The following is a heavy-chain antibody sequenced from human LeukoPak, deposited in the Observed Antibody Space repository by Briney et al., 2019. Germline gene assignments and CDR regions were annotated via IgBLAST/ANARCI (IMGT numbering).Heavy chain of an antibody. CDR2: MNPNSGYT. Sequence: GASVKVSCKASGYTFTSHDINWVRQATGQGLEWMGWMNPNSGYTGYEQKFQGRVTMTRDTSTSTAYMELSSLRSEDTAVYYCARGGSSYNDEHEEFDYWGQGTVVPVSS. D-gene: IGHD3-22*01. V-gene: IGHV1-8*01. J-gene: IGHJ4*02. CDR1: GYTFTSHD. CDR3: ARGGSSYNDEHEEFDY.